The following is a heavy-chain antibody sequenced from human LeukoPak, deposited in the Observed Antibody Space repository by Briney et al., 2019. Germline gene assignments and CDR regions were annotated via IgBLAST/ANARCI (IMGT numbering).Heavy chain of an antibody. CDR2: INPNSGGT. V-gene: IGHV1-2*02. J-gene: IGHJ4*02. D-gene: IGHD5-18*01. CDR3: ARDGDTAMVDY. Sequence: HXVXQXPGXXXEWMGWINPNSGGTNYAQKFQGRVTMTRDTSISTAYMELSRLRSDDTAVYYCARDGDTAMVDYWGQGTLVTVSS.